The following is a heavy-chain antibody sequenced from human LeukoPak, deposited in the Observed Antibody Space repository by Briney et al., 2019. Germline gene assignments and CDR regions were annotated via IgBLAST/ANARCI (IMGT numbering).Heavy chain of an antibody. CDR1: GNSISSYY. CDR2: IYYSGST. V-gene: IGHV4-59*01. Sequence: PSETLSLTCTVSGNSISSYYWSWIRQPPGKGLEWIGYIYYSGSTNYNPSLKSRVTISVDTSKNQFSLKLSSVTAADTAVYYCARGDSGYSGYGYWGQGTLVTVSS. J-gene: IGHJ4*02. CDR3: ARGDSGYSGYGY. D-gene: IGHD5-12*01.